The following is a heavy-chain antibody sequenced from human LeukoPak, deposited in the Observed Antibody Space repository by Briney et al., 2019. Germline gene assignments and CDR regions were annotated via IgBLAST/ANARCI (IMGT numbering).Heavy chain of an antibody. CDR3: AREFYVSPYYDSSGYYEG. CDR1: GFTFRSYW. D-gene: IGHD3-22*01. J-gene: IGHJ4*02. V-gene: IGHV3-74*01. CDR2: INSDGSST. Sequence: GSLRLSCAASGFTFRSYWMHWVRQAPGRGLLWVSRINSDGSSTSYADSVKGRFNISRDNDKKTVYVEMNSLRAEDTAVYYCAREFYVSPYYDSSGYYEGWGQGTLVTVSS.